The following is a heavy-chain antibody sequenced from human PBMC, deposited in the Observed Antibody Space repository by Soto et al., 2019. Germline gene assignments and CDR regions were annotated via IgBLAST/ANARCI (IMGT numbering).Heavy chain of an antibody. CDR1: GFTFSSYG. CDR3: ANTDYGDYAGRNYYYYGMDV. J-gene: IGHJ6*02. D-gene: IGHD4-17*01. CDR2: ISYDGSNK. Sequence: GGSLRLSCAASGFTFSSYGMHWVRQAPGKGLEWVAVISYDGSNKYYADSVKGRFTISRDNSKNTLYLQMNSLRAEDTAVYYCANTDYGDYAGRNYYYYGMDVWGQGTTVTVSS. V-gene: IGHV3-30*18.